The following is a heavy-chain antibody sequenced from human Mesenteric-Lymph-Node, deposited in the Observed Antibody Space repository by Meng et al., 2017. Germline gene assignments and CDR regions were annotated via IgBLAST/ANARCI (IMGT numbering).Heavy chain of an antibody. CDR1: GYTFTSYD. CDR2: INPNSGGT. D-gene: IGHD3-3*01. J-gene: IGHJ4*02. Sequence: ASVKVSCKASGYTFTSYDINWVRQATGQGLEWMGRINPNSGGTNYAQKFQGRVTMTRDTSISTAYMELSRLRSDDTAVYYCARSFGDLPDYWGQGTLVTVSS. CDR3: ARSFGDLPDY. V-gene: IGHV1-2*06.